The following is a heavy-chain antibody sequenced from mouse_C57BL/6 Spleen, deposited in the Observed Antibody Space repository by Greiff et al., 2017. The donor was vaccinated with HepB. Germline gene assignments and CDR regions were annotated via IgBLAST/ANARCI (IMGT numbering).Heavy chain of an antibody. CDR1: GFTFSSYG. V-gene: IGHV5-6*01. Sequence: EVKLVESGGDLVKPGGSLKLSCAASGFTFSSYGMSWVRQTPDKRLEWVATISSGGSYTYYPDSVKGRFTISRDNAKNTLYLQMSSLKSEDTAMYYCARLTGGGAMDYWGQGTSVTVSS. D-gene: IGHD4-1*01. J-gene: IGHJ4*01. CDR2: ISSGGSYT. CDR3: ARLTGGGAMDY.